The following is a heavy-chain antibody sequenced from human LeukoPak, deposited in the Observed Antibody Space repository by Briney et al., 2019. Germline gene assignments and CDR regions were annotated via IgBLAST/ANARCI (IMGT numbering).Heavy chain of an antibody. V-gene: IGHV3-23*01. D-gene: IGHD2-2*01. CDR3: AKGSWDIVVVPAAIEFDY. CDR2: ISGSGGST. CDR1: GFTFSSYA. J-gene: IGHJ4*02. Sequence: GGSLRLSCAASGFTFSSYAMSWVRQAPGKGLEWVSAISGSGGSTYYADSVKGRFTISRDNSKNTLYLQMNSLRAEDTAVYYCAKGSWDIVVVPAAIEFDYWRQGTLVTVSS.